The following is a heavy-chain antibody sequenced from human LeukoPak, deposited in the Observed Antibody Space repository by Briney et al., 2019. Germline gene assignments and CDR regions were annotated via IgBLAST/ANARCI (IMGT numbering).Heavy chain of an antibody. V-gene: IGHV3-66*02. CDR2: IYSGGST. CDR1: GFSVSNNY. CDR3: ARDHTLDY. D-gene: IGHD2-15*01. J-gene: IGHJ4*02. Sequence: PGGSLRLSCAASGFSVSNNYMSCVRQAPGKGLEWVSSIYSGGSTYYADSVKGRFTISRDNSRNTLYLQMNSLRAEDTAVYYCARDHTLDYWGQGTLVTVSS.